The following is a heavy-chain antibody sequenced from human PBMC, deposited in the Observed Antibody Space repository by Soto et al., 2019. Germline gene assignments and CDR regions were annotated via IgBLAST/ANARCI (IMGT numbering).Heavy chain of an antibody. D-gene: IGHD3-22*01. CDR3: ARDLCTEYYDSRGYPAY. Sequence: GWSLRLSCAASGFTFSSYGMHLVRQAPGKGLEWVAFIWYDGSNKYYEDSVKGRLTISRDNSKNTLYLQMNSLRAEDTAVYYCARDLCTEYYDSRGYPAYWGQGTLVTVSS. CDR2: IWYDGSNK. V-gene: IGHV3-33*01. CDR1: GFTFSSYG. J-gene: IGHJ4*02.